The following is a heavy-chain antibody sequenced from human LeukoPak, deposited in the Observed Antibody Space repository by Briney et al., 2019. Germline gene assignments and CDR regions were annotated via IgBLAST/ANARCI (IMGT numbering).Heavy chain of an antibody. CDR3: AGVHSWYLDY. Sequence: SETLSLTCAVYGGSFSGYYWSWIRQPPGKGLEWIGEINHSGSTNYNPSLKSRVTISVDTSKNQFSLKLSSVTAADTAVYYCAGVHSWYLDYWGQGTLVTVSS. CDR2: INHSGST. J-gene: IGHJ4*02. CDR1: GGSFSGYY. D-gene: IGHD6-13*01. V-gene: IGHV4-34*01.